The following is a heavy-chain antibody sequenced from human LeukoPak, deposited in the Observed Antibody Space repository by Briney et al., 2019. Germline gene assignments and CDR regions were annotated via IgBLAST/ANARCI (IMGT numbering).Heavy chain of an antibody. D-gene: IGHD3-3*01. J-gene: IGHJ4*02. CDR1: GGTFSSYA. Sequence: GASVKVSCKASGGTFSSYAISWVRQAPGQGLEWMGGIIPIFGTANYAQKFQGRVTITADESTSTAYMELSSLRSEDTAVYYCARVKQNDYDFWSGPYGPFYYWGQGTLVTVSS. CDR2: IIPIFGTA. V-gene: IGHV1-69*13. CDR3: ARVKQNDYDFWSGPYGPFYY.